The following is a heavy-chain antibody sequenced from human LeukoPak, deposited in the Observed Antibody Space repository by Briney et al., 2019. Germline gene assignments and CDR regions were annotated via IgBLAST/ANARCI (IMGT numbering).Heavy chain of an antibody. CDR1: GYSISGGYY. J-gene: IGHJ3*02. V-gene: IGHV4-38-2*02. Sequence: KTSETLSLTCTVSGYSISGGYYWRWIRQPPGKGLEWIGTIYHGGSTYYNPSLESRVTISLDNSKNHFSLNLTSVTAADTAMYFCARVAERTWLPYDAAFDIWGLGTMVTVSS. CDR3: ARVAERTWLPYDAAFDI. CDR2: IYHGGST. D-gene: IGHD3-9*01.